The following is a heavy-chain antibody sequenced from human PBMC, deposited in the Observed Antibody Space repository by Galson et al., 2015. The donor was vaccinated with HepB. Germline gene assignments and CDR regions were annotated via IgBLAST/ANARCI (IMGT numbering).Heavy chain of an antibody. CDR1: GGSISSGGYY. V-gene: IGHV4-31*11. J-gene: IGHJ6*02. CDR2: IYYSGNT. D-gene: IGHD4-23*01. Sequence: TLSLTCAVSGGSISSGGYYWNWIRQHPGKGLEWIGYIYYSGNTYYNPSLKSRVTISLDTSKNQFSLKLSSVTAADTAVYYCARGAVVFYYGRDVWGQGTTVTASS. CDR3: ARGAVVFYYGRDV.